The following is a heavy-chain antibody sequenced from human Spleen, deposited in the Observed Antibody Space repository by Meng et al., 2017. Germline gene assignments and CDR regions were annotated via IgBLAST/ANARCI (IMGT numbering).Heavy chain of an antibody. CDR3: ARDVGSSWRYYFDY. CDR1: GYTFTGYY. J-gene: IGHJ4*02. V-gene: IGHV1-2*02. Sequence: QVQLAPCGSEVNTPGASVQGAGKASGYTFTGYYIHWGRQAPGQGLEWMGWINPKSGVTYYAQTFQDRVTMTRDTSINTVYMELSRLTSDDTAVYFCARDVGSSWRYYFDYWGQGTLVTVSS. D-gene: IGHD2-2*01. CDR2: INPKSGVT.